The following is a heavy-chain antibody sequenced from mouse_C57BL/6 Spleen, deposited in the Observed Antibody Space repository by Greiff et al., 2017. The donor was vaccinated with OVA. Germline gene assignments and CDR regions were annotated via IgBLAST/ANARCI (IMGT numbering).Heavy chain of an antibody. D-gene: IGHD2-2*01. CDR3: AREIPPYGYDVWFAY. V-gene: IGHV3-6*01. CDR1: GYSITSGYY. Sequence: EVQLQESGPGLVKPSQSLSLTCSVTGYSITSGYYWNWIRQFPGNKLEWMGYISYDGSNNYNPSLKNRISITRDTSKNQFFLKLNSVTTEDTATYYCAREIPPYGYDVWFAYWGQGTLVTVSA. CDR2: ISYDGSN. J-gene: IGHJ3*01.